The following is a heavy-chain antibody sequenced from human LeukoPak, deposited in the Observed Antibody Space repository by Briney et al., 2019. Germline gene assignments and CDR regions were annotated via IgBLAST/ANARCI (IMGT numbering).Heavy chain of an antibody. D-gene: IGHD1-26*01. CDR2: ITPIINSA. Sequence: SVKVSCKTSGGTFRSHIFSWVRQAPGPRLEWMGRITPIINSAKYAQKFRDRLTITADTSTGTAYMELSSLTSEDTALYYCTRVNLRGSQYNWFDPWGQGTLVTVSS. V-gene: IGHV1-69*08. CDR1: GGTFRSHI. J-gene: IGHJ5*02. CDR3: TRVNLRGSQYNWFDP.